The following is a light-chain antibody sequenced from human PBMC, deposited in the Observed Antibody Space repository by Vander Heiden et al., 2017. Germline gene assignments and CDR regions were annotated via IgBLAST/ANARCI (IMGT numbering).Light chain of an antibody. CDR1: SSDVGTYKC. J-gene: IGLJ2*01. V-gene: IGLV2-8*01. Sequence: QSALTQPPSASGPLGQTVTISCTGTSSDVGTYKCVSWFQQHPVKVPKLVVYDVTKRPSGVPDRFSGSRSGNTASLTVSGLQAEDEADYYCSSYAGTICVFGGGTKLTVL. CDR2: DVT. CDR3: SSYAGTICV.